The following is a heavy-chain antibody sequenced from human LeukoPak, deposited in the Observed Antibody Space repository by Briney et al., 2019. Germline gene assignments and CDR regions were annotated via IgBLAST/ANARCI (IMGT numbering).Heavy chain of an antibody. CDR3: ARQLQNGWYYFDY. CDR2: IYPGNSDT. Sequence: GESLKISCKGSGYNFTRYWIGWVRQMPGKGLEWMGVIYPGNSDTKFSPSFQGHVTISADRSISTAFLQFNSLRASDTAMYYCARQLQNGWYYFDYWGRGNLVTVSS. V-gene: IGHV5-51*01. CDR1: GYNFTRYW. D-gene: IGHD6-19*01. J-gene: IGHJ4*02.